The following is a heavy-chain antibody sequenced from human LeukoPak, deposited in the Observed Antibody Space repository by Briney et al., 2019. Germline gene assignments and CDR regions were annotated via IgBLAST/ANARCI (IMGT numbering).Heavy chain of an antibody. CDR3: ARDQVVPAAIYSDY. J-gene: IGHJ4*02. CDR1: GFTFSSYE. V-gene: IGHV3-48*03. D-gene: IGHD2-2*01. CDR2: VSSSGSTI. Sequence: GGSLRLSCAASGFTFSSYEMNWVRQAPGKGLEWVSYVSSSGSTIYYADSVKGRFTISRDNAKHSLYLQMNRLRAADTAVYYCARDQVVPAAIYSDYWGQGTLVTVSS.